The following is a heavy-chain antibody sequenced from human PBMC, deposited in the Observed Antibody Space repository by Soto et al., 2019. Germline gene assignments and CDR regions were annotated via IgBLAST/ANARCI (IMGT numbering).Heavy chain of an antibody. CDR3: ARVHCSGGSCYSGRGFDY. D-gene: IGHD2-15*01. CDR1: GFTFSSSS. J-gene: IGHJ4*02. Sequence: LRLSCAASGFTFSSSSMNWFRQAPGKGLEWVSSISSSSSYIYYADSVKGRFTISRDNAKNSLYLQMNSLRAEDTAVYYCARVHCSGGSCYSGRGFDYWGQGTLVTVS. CDR2: ISSSSSYI. V-gene: IGHV3-21*01.